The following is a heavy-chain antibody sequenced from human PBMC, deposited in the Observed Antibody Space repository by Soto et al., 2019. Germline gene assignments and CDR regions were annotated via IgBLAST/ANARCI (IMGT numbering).Heavy chain of an antibody. D-gene: IGHD3-9*01. CDR3: AREYVTGYYNVLGY. J-gene: IGHJ4*02. CDR1: GVNFRSYG. Sequence: GGSQRLSSTASGVNFRSYGMHWVRQSPGKGLEWVAVLSYDVRNKFYADSVKGRFTISRDNAKNTLYLQMNSLRTEDTAVYYCAREYVTGYYNVLGYWGQGTLVTVSS. CDR2: LSYDVRNK. V-gene: IGHV3-30*04.